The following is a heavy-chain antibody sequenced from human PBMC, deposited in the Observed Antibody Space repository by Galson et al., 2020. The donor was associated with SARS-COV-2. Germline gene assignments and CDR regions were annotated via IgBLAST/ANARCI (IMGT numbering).Heavy chain of an antibody. D-gene: IGHD1-26*01. Sequence: GESLKISCAASGFTFSDYYMSWIRQAPGKGMEWVSYISSSGSTIYYADSVKGRFTISRDNAKNSLYLQMNSLRAEDTAVYYCARRVSGSYYPYWYFDLWGRGTLVTVSS. CDR3: ARRVSGSYYPYWYFDL. V-gene: IGHV3-11*04. CDR1: GFTFSDYY. J-gene: IGHJ2*01. CDR2: ISSSGSTI.